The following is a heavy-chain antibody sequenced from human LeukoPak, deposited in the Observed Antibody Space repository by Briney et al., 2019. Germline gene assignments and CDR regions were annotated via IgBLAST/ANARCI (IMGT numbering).Heavy chain of an antibody. CDR2: IYYSGST. CDR3: ARDIPNYDFWSGYYTGCFDY. Sequence: SETLSLTCTVSGGSISSSSYYWGWIRQPPGKGLEWIESIYYSGSTYYNPSLKSRVTISVDTSKNQFSLKLSSVTAADTAVYYCARDIPNYDFWSGYYTGCFDYWGQGTLVTVSS. J-gene: IGHJ4*02. CDR1: GGSISSSSYY. V-gene: IGHV4-39*07. D-gene: IGHD3-3*01.